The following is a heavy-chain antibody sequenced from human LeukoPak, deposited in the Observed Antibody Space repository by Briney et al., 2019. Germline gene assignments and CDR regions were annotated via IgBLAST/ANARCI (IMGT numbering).Heavy chain of an antibody. V-gene: IGHV4-34*01. J-gene: IGHJ4*02. CDR1: GGSFSGYY. Sequence: PSETLSLTCAVYGGSFSGYYWSWIRQPPGKGLEWIGEINHSGSTNYNPSLKSRVTILVDTSKNQFSLKLTSVTAADTAVYYCAKHEYGDLKDFDYWGQGTLVTVSS. CDR2: INHSGST. CDR3: AKHEYGDLKDFDY. D-gene: IGHD4-17*01.